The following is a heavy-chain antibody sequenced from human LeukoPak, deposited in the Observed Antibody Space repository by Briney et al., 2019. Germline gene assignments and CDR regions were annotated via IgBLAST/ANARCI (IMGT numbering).Heavy chain of an antibody. CDR2: IYSSGTT. CDR1: GGSISKYY. J-gene: IGHJ4*02. Sequence: PSETLSLTCTVSGGSISKYYWSWIRQPAGKGLEWIGRIYSSGTTIYNPSLKSRVTMSVDTSKNQFSLKLTSVTAADSAFYYCARVSQQYDFWSGYQGFHFDYWAREPWSPSPQ. V-gene: IGHV4-4*07. CDR3: ARVSQQYDFWSGYQGFHFDY. D-gene: IGHD3-3*01.